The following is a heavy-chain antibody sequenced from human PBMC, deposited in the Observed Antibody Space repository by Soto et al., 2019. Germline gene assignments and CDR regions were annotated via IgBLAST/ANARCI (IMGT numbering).Heavy chain of an antibody. CDR3: ARADYYGSSGYHLDY. V-gene: IGHV1-46*01. Sequence: QVQLVESGAEVKKPGASVKVSCKASGYTFSNFYIHWVRQAPGQGLEWMGIINLSGGSTSYAQKFQGRVTMTRDTSTSTVYMELSSLRSEDTAVHYCARADYYGSSGYHLDYWGQGTLVTVSS. CDR1: GYTFSNFY. CDR2: INLSGGST. D-gene: IGHD3-22*01. J-gene: IGHJ4*02.